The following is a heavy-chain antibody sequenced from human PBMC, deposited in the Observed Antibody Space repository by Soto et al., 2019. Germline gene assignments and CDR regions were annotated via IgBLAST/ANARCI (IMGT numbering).Heavy chain of an antibody. CDR3: ASAFFDGRPQLWSVDYFGMDV. Sequence: QGQLVESGGGVVQPGKSLRLSCAASGITFSDYAMHWVRQAPGKGLEWVAVISLEGRDKFYADSAQGRFTISRDNFQNTLYLQMNSLRPEDTAIYYCASAFFDGRPQLWSVDYFGMDVWGQGTTVTVPS. CDR2: ISLEGRDK. J-gene: IGHJ6*02. V-gene: IGHV3-30*04. D-gene: IGHD3-10*01. CDR1: GITFSDYA.